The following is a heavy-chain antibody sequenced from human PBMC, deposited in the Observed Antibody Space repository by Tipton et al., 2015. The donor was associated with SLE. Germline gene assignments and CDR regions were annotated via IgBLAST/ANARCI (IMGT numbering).Heavy chain of an antibody. J-gene: IGHJ2*01. CDR1: GYSISSGYY. D-gene: IGHD6-19*01. CDR2: IYHSGST. V-gene: IGHV4-38-2*02. Sequence: TLSLTCAVSGYSISSGYYWGWIRQPPGKGLEWIGSIYHSGSTYYNPSLKSRVTISVDTSKNQFSLKLSSVTAADTAVYYCARDPSSGWTWYFDLWGRGTLVTVSS. CDR3: ARDPSSGWTWYFDL.